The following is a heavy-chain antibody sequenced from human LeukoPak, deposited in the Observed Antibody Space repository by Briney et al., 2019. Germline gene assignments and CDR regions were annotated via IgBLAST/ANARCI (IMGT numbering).Heavy chain of an antibody. J-gene: IGHJ6*03. V-gene: IGHV3-23*01. CDR3: AKNGDRGAYCTGGTCYPYFYYYMDV. CDR2: ISSTGGAT. CDR1: GITFSSYG. Sequence: GGSLRLSCAASGITFSSYGMSWGRQAPGEGLEWGSSISSTGGATYYADSVTGRFTISRDNSKNTLYLQMNSLRAEDTAIYYCAKNGDRGAYCTGGTCYPYFYYYMDVWGKGTTVTI. D-gene: IGHD2-15*01.